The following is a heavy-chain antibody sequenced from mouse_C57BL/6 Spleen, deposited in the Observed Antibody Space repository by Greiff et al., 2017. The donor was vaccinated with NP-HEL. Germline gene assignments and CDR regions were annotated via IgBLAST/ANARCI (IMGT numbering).Heavy chain of an antibody. D-gene: IGHD1-1*01. V-gene: IGHV14-4*01. Sequence: EVKLQESGAELVRPGASVKLSCTASGFNIKDDYMHWVKQRPEQGLEWIGWIDPEDGDTEYASKFQGKGTITADTSSNTAYLQLSSLTSEDTAVYYCTTVTTGSGYFDVWGTGTTVTVSS. J-gene: IGHJ1*03. CDR2: IDPEDGDT. CDR3: TTVTTGSGYFDV. CDR1: GFNIKDDY.